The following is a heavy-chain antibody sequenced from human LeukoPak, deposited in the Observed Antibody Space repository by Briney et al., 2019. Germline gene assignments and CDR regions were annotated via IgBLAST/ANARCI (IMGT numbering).Heavy chain of an antibody. Sequence: GGSLRLSCAASGFTVSSNYMSWVRQAPGKGLEWVSYISSSGTTIYYADSVKGRFTISRDNAKNSLYLQMNSLRAEDTAVYYCAREDLGYCSSTSCYKKYYYYYMDVWGKGTTVTVSS. D-gene: IGHD2-2*02. CDR1: GFTVSSNY. J-gene: IGHJ6*03. CDR3: AREDLGYCSSTSCYKKYYYYYMDV. V-gene: IGHV3-11*04. CDR2: ISSSGTTI.